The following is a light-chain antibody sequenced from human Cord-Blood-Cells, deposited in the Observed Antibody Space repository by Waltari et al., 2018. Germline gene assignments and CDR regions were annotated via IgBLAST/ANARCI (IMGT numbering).Light chain of an antibody. CDR2: DVS. CDR3: SSYTSNSTRT. V-gene: IGLV2-14*03. J-gene: IGLJ1*01. CDR1: SSDVGGYNF. Sequence: QSALTKPASVSGSPGQSTTIPCTGTSSDVGGYNFVSWYQQHPGKAPKLMIYDVSNRPSAVSNLFSGSKSGNTVSLTISGLQSENEANYYSSSYTSNSTRTFETGPKDTV.